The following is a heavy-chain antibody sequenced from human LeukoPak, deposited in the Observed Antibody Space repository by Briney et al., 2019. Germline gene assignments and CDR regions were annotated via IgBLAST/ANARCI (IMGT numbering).Heavy chain of an antibody. J-gene: IGHJ3*02. Sequence: GGSLRLSCAASGFTFRDYYMGWIRQAPGKGLEWISYISSSGSRIYNADSVKGRFTISRDNAKNSLYLQMNSLRAEDTAIYYCARAFNDAFDIWGQGTMVTVSS. CDR2: ISSSGSRI. CDR1: GFTFRDYY. V-gene: IGHV3-11*04. CDR3: ARAFNDAFDI.